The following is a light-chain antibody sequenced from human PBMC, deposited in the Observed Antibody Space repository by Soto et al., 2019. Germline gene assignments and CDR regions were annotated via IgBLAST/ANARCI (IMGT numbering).Light chain of an antibody. CDR2: DAS. CDR3: QQYNSYSLT. Sequence: DIQMTQSPSTLSTSVGDRVTITCRASQSISSWLAWYQQKPGKVPKLLIYDASSLESGVPSRFSGSGAGTEFTLTISSLQPDDFATYYCQQYNSYSLTFGQGTKLEIK. V-gene: IGKV1-5*01. J-gene: IGKJ2*01. CDR1: QSISSW.